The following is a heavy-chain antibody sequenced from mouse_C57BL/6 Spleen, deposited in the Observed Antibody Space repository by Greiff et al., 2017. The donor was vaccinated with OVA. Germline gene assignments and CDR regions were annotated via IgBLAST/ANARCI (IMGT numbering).Heavy chain of an antibody. CDR2: LSSGGSYT. D-gene: IGHD1-1*01. V-gene: IGHV5-6*01. CDR1: GFTFSSYG. J-gene: IGHJ1*03. CDR3: ARSDYYGSSHWYFDV. Sequence: EVQRVESGGDLVKPGGSLKLSCAASGFTFSSYGMSWVRQTPDKRLEWVATLSSGGSYTYYPDSVKGRFTISRDNAKNTLYLQRSRLKSEDTAMYYCARSDYYGSSHWYFDVWGTGTTVTVSS.